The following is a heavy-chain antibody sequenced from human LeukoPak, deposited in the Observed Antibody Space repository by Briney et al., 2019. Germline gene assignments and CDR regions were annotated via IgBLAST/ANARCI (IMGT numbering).Heavy chain of an antibody. V-gene: IGHV3-23*01. CDR2: IGGNGGDT. CDR1: GFTFSHYV. Sequence: GGSLRLSCGASGFTFSHYVITWVRQAPGKGREWVSSIGGNGGDTYFANSVKGRFTIYRDNSDNRLYLQMNSLRAEDTAVYYCAKNRGSYQGGFDYWGQGTLVTVSS. J-gene: IGHJ4*02. CDR3: AKNRGSYQGGFDY. D-gene: IGHD1-26*01.